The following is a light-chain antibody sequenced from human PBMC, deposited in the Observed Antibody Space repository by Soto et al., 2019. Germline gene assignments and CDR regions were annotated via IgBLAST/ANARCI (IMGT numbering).Light chain of an antibody. CDR1: QSISNW. V-gene: IGKV1-5*03. CDR2: KAS. J-gene: IGKJ5*01. Sequence: DIQMTQSPSTLSASVGDRATITCRASQSISNWLAWYQQKPGKAPKLLIYKASSLESGVPSRFSGSGSGTEFTLTISSLQPDDFATYYCQQYNSYSPITFGQGTRLEI. CDR3: QQYNSYSPIT.